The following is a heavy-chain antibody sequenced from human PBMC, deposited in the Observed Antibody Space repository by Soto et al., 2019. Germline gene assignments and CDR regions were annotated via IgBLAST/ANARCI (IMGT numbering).Heavy chain of an antibody. Sequence: GASVKVSCKVSGYTLTELSVHCVRQAPGKGLEWMEAFDLEEGETIYAQKFQGRVTMTEDTSTDTAYMELSSLRSEDTAVYYCATANASSSWYKHHYTYGMDVWGQGTTVTASS. J-gene: IGHJ6*02. D-gene: IGHD6-13*01. V-gene: IGHV1-24*01. CDR2: FDLEEGET. CDR3: ATANASSSWYKHHYTYGMDV. CDR1: GYTLTELS.